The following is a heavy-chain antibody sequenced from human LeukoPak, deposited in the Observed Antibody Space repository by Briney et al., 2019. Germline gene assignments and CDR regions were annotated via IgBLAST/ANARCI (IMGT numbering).Heavy chain of an antibody. D-gene: IGHD6-19*01. CDR1: GFTFSNHW. CDR2: INSDGSST. V-gene: IGHV3-74*01. J-gene: IGHJ3*02. CDR3: ARYLPIAVVSDAFYI. Sequence: QTGGSLRLSCAASGFTFSNHWMHWVRHAPGKGLVWVSRINSDGSSTSYADSVKGRFTISRDNAKNTLYLQMNSLRAEDTAVYYCARYLPIAVVSDAFYIWGQGTLVTVSS.